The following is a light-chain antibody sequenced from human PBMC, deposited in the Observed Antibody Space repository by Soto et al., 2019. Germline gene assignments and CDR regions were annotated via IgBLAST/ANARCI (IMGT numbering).Light chain of an antibody. V-gene: IGLV2-14*01. CDR3: ISYTSSDTYV. J-gene: IGLJ1*01. CDR1: STDVGGYKY. CDR2: DVT. Sequence: QSVLTQPASVSGSPGQSITISCTGTSTDVGGYKYVSWYQQHPGKAPKLMIYDVTSRPSGISNRFSGSKSGNTAFLIISGLQADDEADYYCISYTSSDTYVFGTGTKVTVL.